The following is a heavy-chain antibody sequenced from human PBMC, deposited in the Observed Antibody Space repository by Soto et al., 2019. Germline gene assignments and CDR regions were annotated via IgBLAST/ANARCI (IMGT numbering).Heavy chain of an antibody. D-gene: IGHD6-13*01. CDR1: GGSISSGDYY. Sequence: QVQLQESGPGLVKPSQTLSLTCTVSGGSISSGDYYWSWIRQPPGKGLEWIGSIYYSGSTYYNPSRKSRVTISVDTSNNQFSLKLNSVTAADTAVYYCASRHSSPYFDYWGQGTLVTVSS. CDR2: IYYSGST. V-gene: IGHV4-30-4*01. J-gene: IGHJ4*02. CDR3: ASRHSSPYFDY.